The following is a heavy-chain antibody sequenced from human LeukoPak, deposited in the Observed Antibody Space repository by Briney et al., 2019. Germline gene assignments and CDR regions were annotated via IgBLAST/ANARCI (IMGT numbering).Heavy chain of an antibody. Sequence: PGGSLRLSCAASGFTFSSYAMNWVRQAPGKGLEWVSYISSSSSTTHYADSVKGRFSISRDNSKNTLYLQMNSLRAEDTGVYYCAREPGSGSSWGQGTLVTVSS. D-gene: IGHD3-10*01. J-gene: IGHJ5*02. CDR1: GFTFSSYA. V-gene: IGHV3-48*04. CDR3: AREPGSGSS. CDR2: ISSSSSTT.